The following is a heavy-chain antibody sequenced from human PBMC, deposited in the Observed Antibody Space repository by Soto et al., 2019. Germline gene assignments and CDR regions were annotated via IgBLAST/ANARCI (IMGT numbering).Heavy chain of an antibody. CDR3: AREMLGVGYYDSSGYLDY. J-gene: IGHJ4*02. Sequence: QVQLLESGPGLVKPSQTLSLTCTVSGGSISSGGYYWSWIRQHPGKGLEWIGYIHYSGSTYYNPSLRSRVTITVDTSKNQFSLKLRSVTAADTSVYYGAREMLGVGYYDSSGYLDYWGQGTLVTVSS. V-gene: IGHV4-31*03. D-gene: IGHD3-22*01. CDR2: IHYSGST. CDR1: GGSISSGGYY.